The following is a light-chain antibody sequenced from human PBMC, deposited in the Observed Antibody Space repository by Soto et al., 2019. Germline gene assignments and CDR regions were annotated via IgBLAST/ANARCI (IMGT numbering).Light chain of an antibody. J-gene: IGLJ2*01. Sequence: QSVLTQPPSVSGAPGQRVTISCTGSSSNIGAGYDVHWYQQLPGTAPKLLIYGNSNRPSGVPHRFAGSKSGTSASRAITGLQAEDEADYYCQSYDSSLSGVVFGGGTKLTVL. V-gene: IGLV1-40*01. CDR1: SSNIGAGYD. CDR3: QSYDSSLSGVV. CDR2: GNS.